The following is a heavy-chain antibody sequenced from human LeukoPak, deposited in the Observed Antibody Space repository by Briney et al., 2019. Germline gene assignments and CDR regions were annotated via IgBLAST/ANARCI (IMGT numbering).Heavy chain of an antibody. D-gene: IGHD6-19*01. CDR3: ARDDSTGYGYWFDP. Sequence: SETLSLTCTVSSGSLTSYYWSWVRQPAGKGLEGSGRIYSSGATNYNPSLTSRVTISVDTSKNQFSLKLSSVTAADTAVYYCARDDSTGYGYWFDPWGQGTLVTVSS. CDR2: IYSSGAT. CDR1: SGSLTSYY. V-gene: IGHV4-4*07. J-gene: IGHJ5*02.